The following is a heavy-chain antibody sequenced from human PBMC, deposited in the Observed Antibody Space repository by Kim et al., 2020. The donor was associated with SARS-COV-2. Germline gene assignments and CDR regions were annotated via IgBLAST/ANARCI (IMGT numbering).Heavy chain of an antibody. V-gene: IGHV4-39*01. J-gene: IGHJ5*02. CDR1: GYSITTVSYY. D-gene: IGHD3-10*01. CDR3: ARAWFGELFPWCFDP. Sequence: SETLSLTCSVSGYSITTVSYYWGWIRQSPVKGLEWIGIIYHTGSTYYNPSLKSRVTLSVDTSKNQFSLHMNSVTAADTAVYYCARAWFGELFPWCFDPWG. CDR2: IYHTGST.